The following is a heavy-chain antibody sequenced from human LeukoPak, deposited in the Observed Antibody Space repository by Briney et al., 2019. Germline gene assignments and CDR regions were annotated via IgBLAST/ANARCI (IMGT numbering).Heavy chain of an antibody. D-gene: IGHD3-10*01. Sequence: SVKVSCKASGGTFSSYAISWLRQAPGQGLEWMGRIIPIFGTANYAQKFQGRVTITTDESTSTAYMELSSLRSEDTAVYYCATDLVRGVITWFDPWGRGTLVTVSS. CDR3: ATDLVRGVITWFDP. CDR1: GGTFSSYA. V-gene: IGHV1-69*05. CDR2: IIPIFGTA. J-gene: IGHJ5*02.